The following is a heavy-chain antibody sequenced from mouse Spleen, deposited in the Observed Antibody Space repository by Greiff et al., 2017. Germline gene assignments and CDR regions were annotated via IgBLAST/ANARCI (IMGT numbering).Heavy chain of an antibody. Sequence: VQLQQSGAELARPGASVKLSCKASGYTFTSYGISWVKQRTGQGLEWIGEIYPRSGNTYYNEKFKGKATLTADKSSSTAYMELRSLTSEDSAVYFCARRDRYDVFDYWGQGTTLTVSS. V-gene: IGHV1-81*01. D-gene: IGHD2-14*01. CDR2: IYPRSGNT. CDR1: GYTFTSYG. J-gene: IGHJ2*01. CDR3: ARRDRYDVFDY.